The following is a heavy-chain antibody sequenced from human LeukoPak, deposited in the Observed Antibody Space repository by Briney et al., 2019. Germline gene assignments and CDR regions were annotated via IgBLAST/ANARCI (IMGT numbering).Heavy chain of an antibody. D-gene: IGHD6-13*01. V-gene: IGHV4-31*03. CDR1: GGSISSGGYY. CDR3: ARSWRRYSSSWWRSWFDP. J-gene: IGHJ5*02. CDR2: IYYSGST. Sequence: PSQTLSLTCTVSGGSISSGGYYWSWIRQHPGKGLEWIGYIYYSGSTYYNPSLKSRVAISVDTSKNQFSLKLSSVTAADTAVYYCARSWRRYSSSWWRSWFDPWGQGTLVTVSS.